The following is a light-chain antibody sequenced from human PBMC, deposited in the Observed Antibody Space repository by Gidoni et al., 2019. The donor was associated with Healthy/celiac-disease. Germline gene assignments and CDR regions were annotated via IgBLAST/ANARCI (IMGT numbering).Light chain of an antibody. V-gene: IGKV1-39*01. Sequence: DIQMTQSPSSLSASVGDRVTITCRAGQSISSSLNWYQQKPGQAPKLLIYAASSLQSGVPTRYSGSGSGTEFALTISSLQPEDFATYYCQRRYSTPPERTFGQGTKVEIK. CDR1: QSISSS. CDR2: AAS. J-gene: IGKJ1*01. CDR3: QRRYSTPPERT.